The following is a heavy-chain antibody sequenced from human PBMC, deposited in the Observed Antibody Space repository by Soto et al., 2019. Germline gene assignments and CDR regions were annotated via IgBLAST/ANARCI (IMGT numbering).Heavy chain of an antibody. CDR2: ISSSGTGI. CDR1: GFTFSDYY. V-gene: IGHV3-11*01. Sequence: GSRRLSCAASGFTFSDYYMTWIRQAPGKGLEWVSYISSSGTGIYYADSMKGRFTISRDNAKKSLYLQMSSLRAEDTAVYYCARAYSDAFDIWGQGTMVTVSS. J-gene: IGHJ3*02. D-gene: IGHD2-15*01. CDR3: ARAYSDAFDI.